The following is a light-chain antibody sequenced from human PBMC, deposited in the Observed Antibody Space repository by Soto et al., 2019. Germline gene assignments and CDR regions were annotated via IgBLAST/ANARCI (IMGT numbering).Light chain of an antibody. Sequence: QSALTQPSPLSGAPGQSITISRTGTNNDFGGYEYVSWYQQHPGKAPKRIIYDVSDRPSGVSNRFSGSKSGNTASLAISGLQAEDEADYYCSSYTTSSPLGVFGTGTKVTVL. CDR1: NNDFGGYEY. V-gene: IGLV2-14*03. CDR2: DVS. CDR3: SSYTTSSPLGV. J-gene: IGLJ1*01.